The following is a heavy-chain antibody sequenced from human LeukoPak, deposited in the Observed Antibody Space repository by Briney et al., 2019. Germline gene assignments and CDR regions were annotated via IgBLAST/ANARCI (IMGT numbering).Heavy chain of an antibody. CDR1: GFTFSSYA. J-gene: IGHJ5*02. V-gene: IGHV3-23*01. CDR3: AKDIRSYSSGWSNWFDP. Sequence: GGSLRLSCAASGFTFSSYAMSWVRQAPGKGLEWVSAIIGSGGSTYYADSVKGRFTISRDNSKNTLYLQMNSLRAEDTAVYYCAKDIRSYSSGWSNWFDPWGQGTLVTVSS. CDR2: IIGSGGST. D-gene: IGHD6-19*01.